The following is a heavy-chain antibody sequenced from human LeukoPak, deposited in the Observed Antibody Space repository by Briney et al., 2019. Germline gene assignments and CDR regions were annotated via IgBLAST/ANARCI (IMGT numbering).Heavy chain of an antibody. Sequence: GESLKISCAASGFIFSDYYMSWIRQAPGKGLEWVSYLSTSGDIMYYAGSVKGRFTISRDNAKNSLYLEMDSLRAEDTAVYYCARGHYGGNPADAFDIWGQGTMVTVS. CDR1: GFIFSDYY. CDR2: LSTSGDIM. CDR3: ARGHYGGNPADAFDI. V-gene: IGHV3-11*01. J-gene: IGHJ3*02. D-gene: IGHD4-23*01.